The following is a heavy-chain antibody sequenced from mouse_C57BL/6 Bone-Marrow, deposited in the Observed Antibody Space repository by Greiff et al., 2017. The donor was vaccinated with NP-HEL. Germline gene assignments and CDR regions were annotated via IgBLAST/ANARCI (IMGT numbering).Heavy chain of an antibody. V-gene: IGHV2-6-1*01. CDR2: IWSDGST. CDR3: VRQGGYDGYYDWYFDV. Sequence: VKLVESGPGLVAPSQSLSITCTVSGFSLTSYGVHWVRQPPGKGLEWLVVIWSDGSTTYNSALKSRLSISKDNSKSQVFLKMNSLQTDDTAMYYCVRQGGYDGYYDWYFDVWGTGTTVTVSS. CDR1: GFSLTSYG. J-gene: IGHJ1*03. D-gene: IGHD2-3*01.